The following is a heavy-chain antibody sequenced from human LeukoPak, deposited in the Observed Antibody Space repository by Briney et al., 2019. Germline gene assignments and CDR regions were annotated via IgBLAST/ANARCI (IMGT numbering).Heavy chain of an antibody. CDR1: GFTFSSYW. D-gene: IGHD3-16*02. J-gene: IGHJ3*02. CDR2: IKQDGSEK. V-gene: IGHV3-7*01. Sequence: AGGSLRLSCAASGFTFSSYWMSWVRQAPGKGLEWVANIKQDGSEKYYVDSVKGRFTISRDNAKNSLYLQMNSLRAEDTAVYYCASWDYDYVWGSYRQGAFDIWGQGTMVTVSS. CDR3: ASWDYDYVWGSYRQGAFDI.